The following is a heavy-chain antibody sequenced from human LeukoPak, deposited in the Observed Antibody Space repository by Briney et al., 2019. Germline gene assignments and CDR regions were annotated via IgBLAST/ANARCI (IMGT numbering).Heavy chain of an antibody. D-gene: IGHD3-3*01. CDR2: IKNDGSER. J-gene: IGHJ4*02. Sequence: GGSLRLSCAASGFVFRNYFMSWVRQAPGKGLEWVASIKNDGSERYYVDSVRGRYTISRDNTKNSLFLQMSSLRAEDTAAYYCATDRGWRTSGYYLYYFEYWGQGTLVTFSS. CDR1: GFVFRNYF. CDR3: ATDRGWRTSGYYLYYFEY. V-gene: IGHV3-7*01.